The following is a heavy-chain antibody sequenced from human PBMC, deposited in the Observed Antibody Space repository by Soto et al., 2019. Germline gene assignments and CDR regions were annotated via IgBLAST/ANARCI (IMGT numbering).Heavy chain of an antibody. J-gene: IGHJ4*02. CDR3: ARRGTSSWYGY. V-gene: IGHV4-39*01. D-gene: IGHD6-13*01. CDR1: GGSISSNNYY. CDR2: IYYSGST. Sequence: QLQLQESGPGLVKPSENLSLICTVSGGSISSNNYYWGWIRQPPGKGLEWIGSIYYSGSTYYNPSLKSRVTISVDTSKNQFSLKLSSVTAADTAVYYCARRGTSSWYGYWGQGTLVTVSS.